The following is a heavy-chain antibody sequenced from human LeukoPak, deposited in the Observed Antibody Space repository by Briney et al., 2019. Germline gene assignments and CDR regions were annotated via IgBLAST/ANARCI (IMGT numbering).Heavy chain of an antibody. CDR3: ARKGYCSGGSCYSRDDAFDI. Sequence: ASVKVSCKASGYTFNRYGISWVRQAPGQGLEWMGWISAHNGNTNYAQKLQGRVTMTTDTSTSTAYLELRSLRSDDTAVYYCARKGYCSGGSCYSRDDAFDIWGQGTMVTVSS. D-gene: IGHD2-15*01. CDR1: GYTFNRYG. CDR2: ISAHNGNT. V-gene: IGHV1-18*01. J-gene: IGHJ3*02.